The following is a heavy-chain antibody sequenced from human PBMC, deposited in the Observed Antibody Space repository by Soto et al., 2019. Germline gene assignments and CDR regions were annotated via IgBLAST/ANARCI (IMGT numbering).Heavy chain of an antibody. CDR2: IYWDDDR. CDR3: AHSVTYSGSWDGGWFES. D-gene: IGHD2-15*01. Sequence: QITLKESGPTLVEPTQTLTLTCSFSGFSLTKSGVGVGWFRQAPGKALECLGIIYWDDDRRYNPSLKTRLTITKDTTKNQVVLTMNYMEPVDTGTYYCAHSVTYSGSWDGGWFESWGQGTPVTVS. CDR1: GFSLTKSGVG. V-gene: IGHV2-5*02. J-gene: IGHJ5*01.